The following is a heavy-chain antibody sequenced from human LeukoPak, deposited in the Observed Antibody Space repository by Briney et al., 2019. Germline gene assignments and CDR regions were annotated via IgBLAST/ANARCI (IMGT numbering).Heavy chain of an antibody. CDR1: GFTFSNYA. D-gene: IGHD6-19*01. Sequence: GGSLRLSCAASGFTFSNYAMRWVRQAPENGLEWASAISGSGGSTYYADHVKRRFTISQDNSKITLQLHLNTERCEDTAQDYGSKDRQQWDQHWGQGTVVTVP. CDR3: SKDRQQWDQH. J-gene: IGHJ1*01. CDR2: ISGSGGST. V-gene: IGHV3-23*01.